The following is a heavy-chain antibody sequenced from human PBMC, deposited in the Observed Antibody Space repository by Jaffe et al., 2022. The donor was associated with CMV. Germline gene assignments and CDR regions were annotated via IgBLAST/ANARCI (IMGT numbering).Heavy chain of an antibody. CDR1: GGSISSSSYY. CDR2: IYYSGST. CDR3: ATLRGQLAYFDY. D-gene: IGHD6-6*01. Sequence: QLQLQESGPGLVKPSETLSLTCTVSGGSISSSSYYWGWIRQPPGKGLEWIGSIYYSGSTYYNPSLKSRVTISVDTSKNQFSLKLSSVTAADTAVYYCATLRGQLAYFDYWGQGTLVTVSS. V-gene: IGHV4-39*01. J-gene: IGHJ4*02.